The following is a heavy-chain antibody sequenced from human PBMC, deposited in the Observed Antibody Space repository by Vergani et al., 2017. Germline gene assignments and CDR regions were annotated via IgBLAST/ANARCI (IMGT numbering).Heavy chain of an antibody. CDR2: IYYSGST. D-gene: IGHD2-2*02. Sequence: QVQLQQWGAGLLKPSETLSLTCTVSGGSISSYYWSWIRQPPGKGLEWIGYIYYSGSTNYNPSLKSRVTISVDTSKNQFSLKLSSVTAADTAVYYCARSYPYCSSTSCYRGYFDYWGQGTLVTVSS. CDR3: ARSYPYCSSTSCYRGYFDY. J-gene: IGHJ4*02. CDR1: GGSISSYY. V-gene: IGHV4-59*01.